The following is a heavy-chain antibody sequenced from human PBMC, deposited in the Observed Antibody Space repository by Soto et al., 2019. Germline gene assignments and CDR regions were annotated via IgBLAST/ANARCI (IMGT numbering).Heavy chain of an antibody. CDR1: GFTFGDYY. J-gene: IGHJ4*02. CDR3: ARVAAGNGYVDC. CDR2: SRNKADSYTT. D-gene: IGHD6-25*01. V-gene: IGHV3-72*01. Sequence: EVQLVESGGGLVQPGGSLRLSCAVSGFTFGDYYMDWVRQAPGKGLEWVGRSRNKADSYTTEYAASVKGRFTISGDDSRNSLYLQMNSLKTEDTAVYYCARVAAGNGYVDCWGQGTLVTVSS.